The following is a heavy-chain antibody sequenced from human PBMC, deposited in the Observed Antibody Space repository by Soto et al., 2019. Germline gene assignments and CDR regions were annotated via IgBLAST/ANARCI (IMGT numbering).Heavy chain of an antibody. D-gene: IGHD3-22*01. V-gene: IGHV3-23*01. CDR3: AKGGPYYYDSSGYYDY. J-gene: IGHJ4*02. CDR2: ISGSGGST. CDR1: GFTFSSYA. Sequence: EVQLLESGGGLVQPGGSLRLSCAASGFTFSSYAMSWVRQAPGKGLEWVSAISGSGGSTYYADSVKGRFTISRDNSKNTLYLQMNSLRAEDTAVYYCAKGGPYYYDSSGYYDYWGQGTRVTVSS.